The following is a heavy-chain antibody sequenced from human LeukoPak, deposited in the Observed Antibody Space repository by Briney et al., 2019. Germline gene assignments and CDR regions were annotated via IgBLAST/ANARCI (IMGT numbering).Heavy chain of an antibody. CDR2: ISGSSTYI. V-gene: IGHV3-21*01. Sequence: GGSLRLSCAASGFTFNSYTMNWVRQAPGKGLEWVSSISGSSTYIYYADSVKGRFTISRDNAKNSLYLQMNSLRAEDTAVYYCARDGYVAVAGTGFDYWGQGTLVTVSS. CDR3: ARDGYVAVAGTGFDY. D-gene: IGHD6-19*01. J-gene: IGHJ4*02. CDR1: GFTFNSYT.